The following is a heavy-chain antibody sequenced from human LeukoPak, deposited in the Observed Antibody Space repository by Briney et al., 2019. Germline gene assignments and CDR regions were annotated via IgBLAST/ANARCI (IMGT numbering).Heavy chain of an antibody. J-gene: IGHJ4*02. CDR1: GFTFSSYG. V-gene: IGHV3-33*06. CDR3: AKIGIAVAQGYFDY. CDR2: IWYDGSNK. Sequence: GGSLRLPCAASGFTFSSYGMHWVRQAPGKGLEWVAVIWYDGSNKYYADSVKGRFTISRDNSKNTLYLQMNSLRAEDTAVYYCAKIGIAVAQGYFDYWGQGTLVAVSS. D-gene: IGHD6-19*01.